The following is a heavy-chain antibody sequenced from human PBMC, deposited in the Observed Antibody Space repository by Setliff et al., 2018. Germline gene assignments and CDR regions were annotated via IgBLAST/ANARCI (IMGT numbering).Heavy chain of an antibody. Sequence: ASVKVSCKTSGYDFITFGISWVRQAPGQGLEWLGWIAPYNGNTDYAQKFQGRVTMTTDTSTNTAHMELRSLTSADTAIYYCTRGPGPWVVVAMPFDCWGQGTLVTVSS. D-gene: IGHD5-12*01. J-gene: IGHJ4*02. V-gene: IGHV1-18*01. CDR2: IAPYNGNT. CDR1: GYDFITFG. CDR3: TRGPGPWVVVAMPFDC.